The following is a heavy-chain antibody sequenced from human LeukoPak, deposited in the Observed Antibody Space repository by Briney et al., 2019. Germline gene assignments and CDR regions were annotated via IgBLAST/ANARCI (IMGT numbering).Heavy chain of an antibody. V-gene: IGHV3-74*01. CDR1: GFTFSAYW. CDR3: ARDLDWLLFDY. Sequence: PGGSLRLSCAASGFTFSAYWMHWVRQAPGKGLVWVSRVKYDGSTTTYADSVKGRFTISRDNAKNTLYLQMNSLRAEDTAVYYCARDLDWLLFDYWGQGTLVTVSS. CDR2: VKYDGSTT. J-gene: IGHJ4*02. D-gene: IGHD3-9*01.